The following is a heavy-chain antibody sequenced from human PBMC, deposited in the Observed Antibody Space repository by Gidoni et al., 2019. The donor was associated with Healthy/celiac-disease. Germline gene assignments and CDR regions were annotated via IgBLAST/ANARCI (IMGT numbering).Heavy chain of an antibody. D-gene: IGHD1-26*01. Sequence: QVQLVQSGAKVTMPRASATASCNTSGYTFTSYDNNWVRQATGQGLEWMGWMNPNSGNTGYAQKFQGGVTMTRNTSISTAYMELSSLGSEDTAVYYCASYSGGYYSNWGQGTMVNVSS. J-gene: IGHJ3*01. V-gene: IGHV1-8*01. CDR3: ASYSGGYYSN. CDR1: GYTFTSYD. CDR2: MNPNSGNT.